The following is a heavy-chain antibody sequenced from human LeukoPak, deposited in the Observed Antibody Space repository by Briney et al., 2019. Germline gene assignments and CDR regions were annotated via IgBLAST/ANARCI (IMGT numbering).Heavy chain of an antibody. D-gene: IGHD4-17*01. V-gene: IGHV4-30-4*01. CDR3: AREGSMTTVTYFDY. CDR1: GGSISSGDYY. Sequence: SQTLSLTCTVSGGSISSGDYYWSWIRQPPGKGLEWIGYIYYSGSTYYNPSLKSRVTISVDTSKNQFSLKPSSVTAADTAVYYCAREGSMTTVTYFDYWGQGTLVTVSS. J-gene: IGHJ4*02. CDR2: IYYSGST.